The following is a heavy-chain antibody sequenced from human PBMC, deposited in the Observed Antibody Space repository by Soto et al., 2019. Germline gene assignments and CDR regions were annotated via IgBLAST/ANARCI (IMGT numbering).Heavy chain of an antibody. Sequence: QVQLQESGPGLVKPSETLSLTCTVSGGSISSYYWSWIRQPPGKGLEWIGYIYYSGSTNYNPSLKSRVTISVDTSKNQFSLKLSSVTAADTAVYYCARGGGVEDIVVVPAAVDYGGQGTLVTVSS. J-gene: IGHJ4*02. CDR1: GGSISSYY. CDR3: ARGGGVEDIVVVPAAVDY. D-gene: IGHD2-2*01. V-gene: IGHV4-59*01. CDR2: IYYSGST.